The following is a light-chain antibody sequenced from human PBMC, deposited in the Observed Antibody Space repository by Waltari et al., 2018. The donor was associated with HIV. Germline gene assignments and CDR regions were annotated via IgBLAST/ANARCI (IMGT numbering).Light chain of an antibody. J-gene: IGLJ2*01. V-gene: IGLV2-8*01. Sequence: SALPQPPSASGSPGQSVTICCRGTSSNVGNYNYVSWYQQSPGKNPKRMSYEVNKRPSGVSDRVSGAKAGNTASRSVSGLQAEDEGDYYCTSYAGINNDVIFGGGTKLTVL. CDR3: TSYAGINNDVI. CDR1: SSNVGNYNY. CDR2: EVN.